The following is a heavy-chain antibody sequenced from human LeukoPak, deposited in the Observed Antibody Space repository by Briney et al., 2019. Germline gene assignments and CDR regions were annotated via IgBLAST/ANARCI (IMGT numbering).Heavy chain of an antibody. V-gene: IGHV4-59*01. CDR3: ASTYGSGSYDY. J-gene: IGHJ4*02. CDR1: GGSISSYY. CDR2: IYYSGST. Sequence: PSETLSLTCTVSGGSISSYYWSWIRQPPGKGLEWIGYIYYSGSTNYNPSLKSRVTISVDTSKNQFSLKLSSATAADAAVYYCASTYGSGSYDYWGQGTLVTVSS. D-gene: IGHD3-10*01.